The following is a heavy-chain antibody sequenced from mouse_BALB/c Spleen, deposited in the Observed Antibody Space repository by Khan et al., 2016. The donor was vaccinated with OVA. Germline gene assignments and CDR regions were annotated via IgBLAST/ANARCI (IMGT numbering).Heavy chain of an antibody. CDR3: ARSGGNFHWYFDV. V-gene: IGHV5-17*02. D-gene: IGHD3-1*01. Sequence: EVQLVETGGGLVQPGGSRKLSCAASGFTFSNFGMHWVRQAPKKGLEWVAYMSSGSSTIYYVDTVKGRFTISRDNLKNILFLQRTSRRSEDTAMYYCARSGGNFHWYFDVWGAGTSVTVSA. CDR2: MSSGSSTI. CDR1: GFTFSNFG. J-gene: IGHJ1*01.